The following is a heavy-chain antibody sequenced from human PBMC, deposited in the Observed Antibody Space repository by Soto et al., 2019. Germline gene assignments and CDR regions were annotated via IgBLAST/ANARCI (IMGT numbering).Heavy chain of an antibody. CDR1: GFLFSTYW. D-gene: IGHD2-21*01. Sequence: GPLRLSCEASGFLFSTYWMFWVRQVPRKGLLWVSRIKSDGSSTNYADSVKGRFTISRDNAKNTLYLQMTSLRAEDTAVYYCAIGGGDYNYFDYWGQGIVVTVSS. J-gene: IGHJ4*02. V-gene: IGHV3-74*01. CDR2: IKSDGSST. CDR3: AIGGGDYNYFDY.